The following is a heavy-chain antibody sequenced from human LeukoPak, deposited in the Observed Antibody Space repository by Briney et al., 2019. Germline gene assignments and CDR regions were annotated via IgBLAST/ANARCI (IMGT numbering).Heavy chain of an antibody. Sequence: ASVKVSCKTSGYTFTNYYLNWVRQAPGQGLEWMGWTHPNSGGTYYAQNFQGRVTMTRDTSISTAHMELSNLRSDDTAVYYCARDRAASWFDPWGQGTLITVSS. CDR2: THPNSGGT. V-gene: IGHV1-2*02. CDR3: ARDRAASWFDP. D-gene: IGHD6-13*01. J-gene: IGHJ5*02. CDR1: GYTFTNYY.